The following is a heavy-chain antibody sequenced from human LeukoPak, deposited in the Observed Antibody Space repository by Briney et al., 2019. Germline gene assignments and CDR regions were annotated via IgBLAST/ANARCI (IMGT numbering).Heavy chain of an antibody. D-gene: IGHD3-10*01. J-gene: IGHJ4*02. V-gene: IGHV1-18*01. Sequence: GASVKVSCKASGYTFTSYGISWVRQAPGQGLEWMGWISAYNGNTNYAQKLQGRVTMTTDTSTSTAYMELRSLRSDDTAVYYCARDRAGITVVRGVIITYEYYFDYWGQGTLVTVSS. CDR1: GYTFTSYG. CDR3: ARDRAGITVVRGVIITYEYYFDY. CDR2: ISAYNGNT.